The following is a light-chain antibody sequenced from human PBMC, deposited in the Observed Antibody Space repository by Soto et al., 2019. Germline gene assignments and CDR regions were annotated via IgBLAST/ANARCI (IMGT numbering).Light chain of an antibody. V-gene: IGKV4-1*01. CDR1: QSVLYSSNNKNY. J-gene: IGKJ1*01. CDR3: QQYYSTPQT. Sequence: DIVMTQSPDSLAVSLGERATINCKSSQSVLYSSNNKNYLAWYQQKPGQPPKLLIYWASTRESGVPDRFSGSGSGKDFTLTISSLQAEDVAVYYCQQYYSTPQTFGQGPKVEIK. CDR2: WAS.